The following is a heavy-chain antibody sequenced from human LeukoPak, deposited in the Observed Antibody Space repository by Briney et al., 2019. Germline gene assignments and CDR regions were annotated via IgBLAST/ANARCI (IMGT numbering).Heavy chain of an antibody. CDR2: IYYSGST. CDR3: ARQGRFLEWLLFGYFDY. CDR1: GGSISSSSYY. V-gene: IGHV4-39*01. J-gene: IGHJ4*02. D-gene: IGHD3-3*01. Sequence: SETLSLTCTVSGGSISSSSYYWGWIRQPPGKGLEWIGGIYYSGSTYYNPSLKSRVTISVDTSKNQFSLKLSSVTAADTAVYYCARQGRFLEWLLFGYFDYWGQGTLVTVSS.